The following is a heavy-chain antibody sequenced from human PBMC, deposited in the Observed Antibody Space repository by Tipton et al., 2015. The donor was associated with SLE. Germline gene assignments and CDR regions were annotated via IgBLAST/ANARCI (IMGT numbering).Heavy chain of an antibody. J-gene: IGHJ5*02. CDR1: GFTFSSYE. Sequence: VQLVQSGGGLVQPGGSLRLSCAASGFTFSSYEMNWVRQAPGKGLEWVSYISSSGSTIYYADSVKGRFTISRDNAKNSLYLQMNSLRAEDTAVYYCARGWLRYNWFDPWGQGTLVTVSS. D-gene: IGHD5-24*01. V-gene: IGHV3-48*03. CDR2: ISSSGSTI. CDR3: ARGWLRYNWFDP.